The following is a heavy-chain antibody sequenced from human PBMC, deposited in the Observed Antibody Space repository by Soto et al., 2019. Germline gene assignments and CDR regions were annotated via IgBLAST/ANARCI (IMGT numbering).Heavy chain of an antibody. D-gene: IGHD2-2*01. CDR2: IITITGAG. Sequence: QVQLVQSGAEVEKPGSSLKVSCKASGFTFSSDAISWVRQAPGQGLEWMGGIITITGAGNYAQKFQGRVTITADESTSTVYIELSRMRSEETSVSYCARSQGSSTSLETYYNYYYGMDVWGQGTTVTVSS. J-gene: IGHJ6*02. V-gene: IGHV1-69*01. CDR3: ARSQGSSTSLETYYNYYYGMDV. CDR1: GFTFSSDA.